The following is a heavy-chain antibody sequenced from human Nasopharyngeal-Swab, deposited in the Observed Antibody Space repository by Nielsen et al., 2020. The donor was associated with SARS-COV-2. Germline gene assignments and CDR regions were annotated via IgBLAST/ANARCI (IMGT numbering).Heavy chain of an antibody. D-gene: IGHD5-18*01. CDR3: TSRYSYGL. V-gene: IGHV3-73*01. CDR2: IRSKANSYAT. Sequence: VCQMPGKGLEWVGRIRSKANSYATAYAASVKGRFTISRGDSKNTAYLQMNSLKTEDTAVYYCTSRYSYGLWGQGTLVTVSS. J-gene: IGHJ4*02.